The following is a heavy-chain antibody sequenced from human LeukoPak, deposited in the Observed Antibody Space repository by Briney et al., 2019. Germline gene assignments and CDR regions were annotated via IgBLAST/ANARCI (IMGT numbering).Heavy chain of an antibody. J-gene: IGHJ3*02. V-gene: IGHV1-18*01. CDR2: ISAYNGNT. CDR3: ARGMSGYTEDPFDI. CDR1: GYTFTSYD. D-gene: IGHD2-2*02. Sequence: AASVKVSCKASGYTFTSYDINWVRQATGQGLEWMAWISAYNGNTNYAQKFQGRVTLTRDTSTSTAYMELRSLRSDGTAVYFCARGMSGYTEDPFDIWGQGTVVTVSS.